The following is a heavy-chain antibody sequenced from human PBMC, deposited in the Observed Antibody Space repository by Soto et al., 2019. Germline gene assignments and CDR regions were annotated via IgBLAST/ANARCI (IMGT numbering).Heavy chain of an antibody. J-gene: IGHJ4*02. CDR1: GFTFSSYA. D-gene: IGHD5-18*01. CDR3: AKVARYVDTAMADDY. CDR2: ISGSGGST. V-gene: IGHV3-23*01. Sequence: GGSLRLSCAASGFTFSSYAMSWVRQAPGKGLEWVSAISGSGGSTYYADSVKGRLTISRDNSKNTLYLQMNSLRAEDTAVYYCAKVARYVDTAMADDYWGQGTLVTVSS.